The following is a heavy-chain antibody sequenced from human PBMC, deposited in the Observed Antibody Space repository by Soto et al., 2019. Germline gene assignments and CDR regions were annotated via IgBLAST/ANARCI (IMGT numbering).Heavy chain of an antibody. CDR3: ARVSGGPMEV. D-gene: IGHD6-25*01. CDR2: ISSSGSTI. Sequence: GGSLRLSCASSVFTFSSYEMNCVRQAPGKGLEWVSYISSSGSTIYYADSVKGRFTISRDNAKNSLYLQMNSLRAEDTAVYYCARVSGGPMEVWGEGTTVTVSS. V-gene: IGHV3-48*03. CDR1: VFTFSSYE. J-gene: IGHJ6*04.